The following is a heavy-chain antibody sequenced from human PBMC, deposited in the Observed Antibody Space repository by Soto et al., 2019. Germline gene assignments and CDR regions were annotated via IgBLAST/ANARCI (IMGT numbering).Heavy chain of an antibody. J-gene: IGHJ4*02. CDR2: IYWDDDK. Sequence: QITLKESGPTLVKPTQTLTLTCTFSGFSFSSSAVGVAWIRQPPGKALEWLALIYWDDDKRYSPSLKSRLTIHRDSSKNQVVLTMTDMDPVDTGTYFCVLRTPVRRVIWAHFDNWGQGTLVTVSS. CDR1: GFSFSSSAVG. CDR3: VLRTPVRRVIWAHFDN. D-gene: IGHD3-10*01. V-gene: IGHV2-5*02.